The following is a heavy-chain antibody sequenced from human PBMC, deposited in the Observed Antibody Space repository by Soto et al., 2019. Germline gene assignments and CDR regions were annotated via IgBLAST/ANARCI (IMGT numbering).Heavy chain of an antibody. Sequence: GGSLRLSCGASGFSFSNFWMTWVRQAPGKGLEWVANIKEDGSQQYYGDSVKGRFAISRDNSRDSLYLQMNSLRADDTAVYYGARDITRPRTYDGMTGIFDFWGQGTLVTVSS. D-gene: IGHD3-3*01. CDR1: GFSFSNFW. V-gene: IGHV3-7*01. J-gene: IGHJ4*02. CDR2: IKEDGSQQ. CDR3: ARDITRPRTYDGMTGIFDF.